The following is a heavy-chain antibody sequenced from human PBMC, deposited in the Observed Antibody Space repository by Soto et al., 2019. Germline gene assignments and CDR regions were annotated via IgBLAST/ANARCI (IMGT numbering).Heavy chain of an antibody. J-gene: IGHJ4*02. CDR3: ASGYVDTSIVDY. CDR2: LHYSGSN. V-gene: IGHV4-30-2*01. D-gene: IGHD5-18*01. Sequence: SETLSLTCDVSGDTISTGGYTWAWIRQPPGKALEWIGYLHYSGSNYYNPSLKSRVTISIDRSKSQFSLKLNSVTAADTAVYYCASGYVDTSIVDYWGRGTLVTVSS. CDR1: GDTISTGGYT.